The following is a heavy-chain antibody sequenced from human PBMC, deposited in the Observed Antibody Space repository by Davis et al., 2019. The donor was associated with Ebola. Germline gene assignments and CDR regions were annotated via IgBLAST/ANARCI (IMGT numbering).Heavy chain of an antibody. CDR1: GGSFSGYY. V-gene: IGHV4-34*01. J-gene: IGHJ4*02. CDR3: ARGRIAAAAPDVASPIFDY. Sequence: PSETLSLTCAVYGGSFSGYYWSWIRQPPGKGLEWIGEINHSGSTNYNPSLKSRVTISVDTSKNQFSLKLSSVTAADTAVYYCARGRIAAAAPDVASPIFDYWGQGTLVTVSS. CDR2: INHSGST. D-gene: IGHD6-13*01.